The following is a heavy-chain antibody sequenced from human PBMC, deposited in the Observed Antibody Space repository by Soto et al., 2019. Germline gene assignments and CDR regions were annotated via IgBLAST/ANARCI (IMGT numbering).Heavy chain of an antibody. CDR3: AKDRLLGGCGPDYLEH. Sequence: EVQLLESGGGLVQPGGSLKLSCTASGFTFNNYPMTWVRQAPGKELEWVASISDSGTDTNYGDSVKGRFPISRDNSKKTLFLQMTGLRVEDTAVYYCAKDRLLGGCGPDYLEHWGQGTLVTVSS. D-gene: IGHD3-16*01. V-gene: IGHV3-23*01. CDR2: ISDSGTDT. J-gene: IGHJ4*02. CDR1: GFTFNNYP.